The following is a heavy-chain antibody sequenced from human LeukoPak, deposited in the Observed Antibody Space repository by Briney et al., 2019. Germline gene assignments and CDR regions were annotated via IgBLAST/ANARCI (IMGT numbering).Heavy chain of an antibody. Sequence: GGSLRLSCAASGFTFSNYGMHWVRQAPGKGLEWVAFIRYDGSNKYYADSVKGRFTISRDNSKNTLYLQMNSLRAEDTAVYYCAKEEGSSSLVLSYYYMDVWGKGTTVTVSS. CDR3: AKEEGSSSLVLSYYYMDV. CDR1: GFTFSNYG. J-gene: IGHJ6*03. CDR2: IRYDGSNK. D-gene: IGHD6-13*01. V-gene: IGHV3-30*02.